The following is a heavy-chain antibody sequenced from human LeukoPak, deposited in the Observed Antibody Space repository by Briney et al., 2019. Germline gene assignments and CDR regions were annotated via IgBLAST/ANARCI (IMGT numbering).Heavy chain of an antibody. V-gene: IGHV3-23*01. D-gene: IGHD3-3*01. Sequence: TGGSLRLSCAASGFTFSSYAMSWVRQAPGKGLEWVSAISGSGGSTYYADSVKGRFTISRDNSKNTLYLQMNSLRAEDTAVYYCAKDQEIFGVVISPFDYWGQGTLVTVSS. CDR1: GFTFSSYA. CDR2: ISGSGGST. J-gene: IGHJ4*02. CDR3: AKDQEIFGVVISPFDY.